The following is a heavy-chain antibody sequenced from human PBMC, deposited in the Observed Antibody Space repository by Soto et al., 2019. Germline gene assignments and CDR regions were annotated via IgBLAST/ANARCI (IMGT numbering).Heavy chain of an antibody. Sequence: SETLSLTCTVSGGSISSYYWSWIRQPPGKGLEWIGYIYYSGSTNYNPSLKSRVTISVDTSKNQFSLKLSSVTAADTAVYYCARTLYGDNVDYWGHGALVTVSS. J-gene: IGHJ4*01. CDR1: GGSISSYY. CDR3: ARTLYGDNVDY. CDR2: IYYSGST. D-gene: IGHD4-17*01. V-gene: IGHV4-59*01.